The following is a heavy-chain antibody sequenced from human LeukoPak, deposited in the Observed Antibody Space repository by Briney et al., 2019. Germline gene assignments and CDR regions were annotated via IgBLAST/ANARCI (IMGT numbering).Heavy chain of an antibody. CDR1: GGSISSYY. Sequence: SETLSLTCTVSGGSISSYYWSWIRQPAGKGLGWIGRIYTSGSTNYNPSLKSRVTMSVDTSKNQYSLKLGSVTAADTAVYYCAGGEYSSSYGWFDPWGQGTLVTVSS. CDR2: IYTSGST. D-gene: IGHD6-13*01. V-gene: IGHV4-4*07. J-gene: IGHJ5*02. CDR3: AGGEYSSSYGWFDP.